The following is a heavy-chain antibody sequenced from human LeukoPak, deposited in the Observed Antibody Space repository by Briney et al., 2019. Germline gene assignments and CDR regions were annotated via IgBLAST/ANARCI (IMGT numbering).Heavy chain of an antibody. V-gene: IGHV1-2*02. CDR1: GYTFSGYY. CDR2: INPNSGGT. D-gene: IGHD1-26*01. J-gene: IGHJ2*01. CDR3: ARDWEGLGEYWYFDL. Sequence: ASVKVSCKASGYTFSGYYMHWVRQAPGQGLEWMGWINPNSGGTNYAQKFQGRVTMTRDTSISTAYMELSRLRSDDTAVYYCARDWEGLGEYWYFDLWGRGTLVTVSS.